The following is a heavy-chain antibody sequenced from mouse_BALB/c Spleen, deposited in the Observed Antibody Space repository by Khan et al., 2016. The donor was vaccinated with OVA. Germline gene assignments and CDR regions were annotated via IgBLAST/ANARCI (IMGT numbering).Heavy chain of an antibody. D-gene: IGHD2-14*01. J-gene: IGHJ3*01. CDR1: GYTFTSYT. CDR3: VRDGAYHRNDGWFAY. CDR2: INPSNGYT. Sequence: QVQLKQSGAELARPGASVKMSCKASGYTFTSYTIHWIKKRPGQGLKWIGYINPSNGYTNYNQKFKDKATLTTDKSSTTAYLQLSSLTSDDSAVYNCVRDGAYHRNDGWFAYWGQGTLVTVSA. V-gene: IGHV1-4*01.